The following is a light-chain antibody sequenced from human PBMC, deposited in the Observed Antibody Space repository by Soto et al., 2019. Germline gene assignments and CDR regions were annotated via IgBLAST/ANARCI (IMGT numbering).Light chain of an antibody. CDR1: QPVSITY. CDR3: QQYNNWDSIT. J-gene: IGKJ5*01. Sequence: TPSPWTLSLSPGESATLASRPSQPVSITYLTWYPKKPGQAPRLLICGASKRATGIPARFSGSGSGTEFTLTISSLQSEDFAVYYCQQYNNWDSITFGQGTRLEIK. V-gene: IGKV3-15*01. CDR2: GAS.